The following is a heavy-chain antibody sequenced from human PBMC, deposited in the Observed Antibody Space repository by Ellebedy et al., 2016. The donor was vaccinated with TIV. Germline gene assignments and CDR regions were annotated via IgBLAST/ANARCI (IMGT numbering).Heavy chain of an antibody. J-gene: IGHJ3*02. V-gene: IGHV1-2*02. CDR1: GFAFIGYY. D-gene: IGHD3-10*01. CDR2: FNPNSGGT. CDR3: ARGYYGSGSYKAFDI. Sequence: AASVKVSCKASGFAFIGYYIYWVRQAPGQGLEWMSWFNPNSGGTSHAQKFQGRVTMTSDTSISTAYMELSRLRSDDTAVYYCARGYYGSGSYKAFDIWGQGTMVTVSS.